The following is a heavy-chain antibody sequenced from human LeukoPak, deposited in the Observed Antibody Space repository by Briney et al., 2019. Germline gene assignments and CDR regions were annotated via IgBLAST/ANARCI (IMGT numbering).Heavy chain of an antibody. Sequence: RGSLRLSCAASGLTFSTYAMSWVRQAPGKGLEWVAVISYDGSNKYYADSVKGRFTISRDNSKNTLYLQMNSLRAEDTAVYYCATAAGTDWEFDYWGQGTLVTVSS. V-gene: IGHV3-30*04. D-gene: IGHD6-13*01. CDR3: ATAAGTDWEFDY. CDR2: ISYDGSNK. CDR1: GLTFSTYA. J-gene: IGHJ4*02.